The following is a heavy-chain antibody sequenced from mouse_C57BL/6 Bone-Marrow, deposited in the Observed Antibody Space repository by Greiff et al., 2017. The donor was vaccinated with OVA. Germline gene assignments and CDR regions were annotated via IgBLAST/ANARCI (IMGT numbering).Heavy chain of an antibody. CDR1: GYTFTSYW. J-gene: IGHJ3*01. V-gene: IGHV1-53*01. CDR3: ARWGALYYGYDGGFAY. D-gene: IGHD2-2*01. Sequence: QVQLQQPGTELVQPGASVKLSCKASGYTFTSYWMHWVKQRPGQGLEWIGNITPSNGGTNYNEKFKSKATLTVDKSSSTAYMQRSSLTSEDSAVYYWARWGALYYGYDGGFAYWGQGTLVTVSA. CDR2: ITPSNGGT.